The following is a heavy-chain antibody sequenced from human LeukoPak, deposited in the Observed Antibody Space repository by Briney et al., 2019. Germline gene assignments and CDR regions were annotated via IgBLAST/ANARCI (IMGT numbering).Heavy chain of an antibody. V-gene: IGHV3-33*01. CDR3: ARESGSCRGGSCYSLDY. J-gene: IGHJ4*02. CDR2: IWYDGSNK. D-gene: IGHD2-15*01. Sequence: GGSLRLSCAASGFTFSSYGMHWVGQAPGKGLEWVAVIWYDGSNKYYADSVKGRLTISRDNSKNTLYLQMNSLRAEDTAVYYCARESGSCRGGSCYSLDYWGQGTLVTVSS. CDR1: GFTFSSYG.